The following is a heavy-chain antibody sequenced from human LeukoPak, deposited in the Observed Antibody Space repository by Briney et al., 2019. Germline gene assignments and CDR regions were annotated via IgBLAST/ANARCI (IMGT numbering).Heavy chain of an antibody. Sequence: GGSLRLSCAASGFTFSTYWMSWVRQTPGKGLEWVANIKEDGSRQYYVDSVKGRFTISRDNAKNSLYLQMNSLRVEDTAVYYCARDGGGYNSWGQGTLVTVSS. CDR2: IKEDGSRQ. J-gene: IGHJ4*02. CDR1: GFTFSTYW. V-gene: IGHV3-7*01. D-gene: IGHD5-24*01. CDR3: ARDGGGYNS.